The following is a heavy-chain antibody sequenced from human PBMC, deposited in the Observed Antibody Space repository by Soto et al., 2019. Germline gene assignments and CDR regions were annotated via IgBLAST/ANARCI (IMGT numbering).Heavy chain of an antibody. CDR3: ARSLIEGYCTITGCYTRPLYGMDV. D-gene: IGHD2-2*02. CDR2: INPNSGGT. CDR1: GYTFSGYY. V-gene: IGHV1-2*02. Sequence: ASVKVSCKASGYTFSGYYIHWLRQAPGQGLEWMGWINPNSGGTNYAQKFQGRVTVTRDTPTSTAYMELSRLTSDDTAVYYCARSLIEGYCTITGCYTRPLYGMDVWGQGTTVTLSS. J-gene: IGHJ6*02.